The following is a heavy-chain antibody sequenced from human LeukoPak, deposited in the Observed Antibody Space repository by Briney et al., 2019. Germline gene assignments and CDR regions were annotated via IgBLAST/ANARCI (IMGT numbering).Heavy chain of an antibody. Sequence: GESLKISCKASGYSFTDYWICWVRQMPGKGLEWMGIIYPGDSDTRYSPSFQGQVTISADKSISSAYLQWNSLKASDTAMYFCARPYTPTRVRTSGWYGGAFDIWGQGTMVTVSS. J-gene: IGHJ3*02. D-gene: IGHD6-19*01. V-gene: IGHV5-51*01. CDR1: GYSFTDYW. CDR3: ARPYTPTRVRTSGWYGGAFDI. CDR2: IYPGDSDT.